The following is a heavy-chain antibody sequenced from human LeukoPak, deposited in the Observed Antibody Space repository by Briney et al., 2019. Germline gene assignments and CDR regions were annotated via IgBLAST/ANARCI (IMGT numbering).Heavy chain of an antibody. CDR1: GFAFSSYS. V-gene: IGHV3-48*01. J-gene: IGHJ3*01. Sequence: GGSLRLSCAASGFAFSSYSMTWVRQAPGMGLEWISYIWDSGTPIYYADSVKGRFTISRDNANNLVYLQMTSVRAEDTAIYYCARDSWLDVWGQGTMVTVSS. CDR2: IWDSGTPI. CDR3: ARDSWLDV. D-gene: IGHD3-9*01.